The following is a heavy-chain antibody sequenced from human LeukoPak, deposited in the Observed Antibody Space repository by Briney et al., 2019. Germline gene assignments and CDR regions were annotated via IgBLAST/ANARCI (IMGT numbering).Heavy chain of an antibody. J-gene: IGHJ4*02. V-gene: IGHV3-23*01. CDR2: ISGSGGST. CDR3: ASGYSGYDYFDY. D-gene: IGHD5-12*01. Sequence: GGSLRLSCAASGFTFSSYGMSWVRQAPGKGLEWVSAISGSGGSTYYADSVKGRFTISRDNSKNTLYLQMNSLRAEDTAVYYCASGYSGYDYFDYWGQGTLVTVSS. CDR1: GFTFSSYG.